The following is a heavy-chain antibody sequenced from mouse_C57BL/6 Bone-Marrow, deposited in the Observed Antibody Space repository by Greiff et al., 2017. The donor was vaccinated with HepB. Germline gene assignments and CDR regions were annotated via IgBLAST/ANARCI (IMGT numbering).Heavy chain of an antibody. V-gene: IGHV2-2*01. Sequence: VQLQQSGPGLVQPSQSLSITCTVSGFSLTSYGVHWVRQSPGKGLEWLGVIWSGGSTDYNAAFISRLSISKDNSKSQVFFKMNSLQADDTAIYYCARYGYDGGAYYAMDYWGQGTSVTVPS. CDR3: ARYGYDGGAYYAMDY. CDR1: GFSLTSYG. J-gene: IGHJ4*01. CDR2: IWSGGST. D-gene: IGHD2-2*01.